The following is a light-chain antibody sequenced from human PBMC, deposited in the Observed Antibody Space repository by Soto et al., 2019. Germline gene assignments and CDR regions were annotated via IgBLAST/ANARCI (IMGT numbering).Light chain of an antibody. Sequence: EIVMTQSPATLSVSPGERATLSCRASQSVSSNLAWYHQKPGQAPRLLIYGAATRATGIAASFSGSGSGAEFTLTISSSQAEDFAVDVYQQYNDGHSGMTFGRGTKVDIK. V-gene: IGKV3-15*01. CDR3: QQYNDGHSGMT. CDR2: GAA. J-gene: IGKJ1*01. CDR1: QSVSSN.